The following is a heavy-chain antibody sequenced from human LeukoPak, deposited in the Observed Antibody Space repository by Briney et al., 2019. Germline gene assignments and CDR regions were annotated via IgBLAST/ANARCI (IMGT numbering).Heavy chain of an antibody. CDR3: ARHRGRFRGSSGYWTDAFDI. J-gene: IGHJ3*02. D-gene: IGHD3-22*01. Sequence: PGESLNISCKGSGYSFTSYWIGWVRQMPGKGLEWMGIIYPGDSDTRYSPSFQGQVTISADKSISTAYLQWSSLKASDTAMYYCARHRGRFRGSSGYWTDAFDIWGQGTMVTVSS. CDR1: GYSFTSYW. CDR2: IYPGDSDT. V-gene: IGHV5-51*01.